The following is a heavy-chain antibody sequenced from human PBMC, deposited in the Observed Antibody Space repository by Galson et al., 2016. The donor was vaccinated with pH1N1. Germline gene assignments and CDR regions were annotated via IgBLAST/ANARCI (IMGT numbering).Heavy chain of an antibody. CDR1: GFTFSSYW. J-gene: IGHJ6*02. CDR3: VRDHDYGDSDPSHYYNGMDV. Sequence: SLRLSCAASGFTFSSYWMHWVRQAPGKGLVWVSRINSDGSSTSYADSVKVRFTISRDNAKNTLYLQMNSLRVEDTALYYCVRDHDYGDSDPSHYYNGMDVWGQGTTVTVSS. D-gene: IGHD4-17*01. V-gene: IGHV3-74*01. CDR2: INSDGSST.